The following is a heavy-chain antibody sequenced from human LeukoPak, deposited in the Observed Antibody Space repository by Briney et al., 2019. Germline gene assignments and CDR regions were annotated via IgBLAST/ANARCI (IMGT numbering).Heavy chain of an antibody. D-gene: IGHD3-16*02. CDR3: ARGYRPYDDAFDI. CDR2: FSYDGSIR. J-gene: IGHJ3*02. Sequence: PGRSLRLSCAASGFTLTTFAMHWVRQAPGKGLEWVAIFSYDGSIRYNAGSVQGRFTISRDTSQNTLDLQMNSLRPDDTAVYYCARGYRPYDDAFDIWGHGTLVTVSS. V-gene: IGHV3-30*01. CDR1: GFTLTTFA.